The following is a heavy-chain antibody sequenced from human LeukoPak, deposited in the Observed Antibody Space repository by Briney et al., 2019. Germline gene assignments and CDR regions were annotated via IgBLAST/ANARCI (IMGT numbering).Heavy chain of an antibody. CDR1: GFTFSSYS. CDR3: AKAATNLEGY. D-gene: IGHD6-13*01. J-gene: IGHJ4*02. CDR2: ISSSSSYI. Sequence: GGSLRLSCAASGFTFSSYSMNWVRQAPGKGLEWVSSISSSSSYIYYADSVKGRFTISRDNSKNTLFLQMNSLRPEDTAVYYCAKAATNLEGYWGQGSLVTVSS. V-gene: IGHV3-21*01.